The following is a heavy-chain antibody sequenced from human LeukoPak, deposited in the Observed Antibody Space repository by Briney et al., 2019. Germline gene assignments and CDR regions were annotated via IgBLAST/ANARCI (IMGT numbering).Heavy chain of an antibody. CDR2: IYPGDSDT. CDR1: GYSFTSYW. V-gene: IGHV5-51*01. J-gene: IGHJ4*02. CDR3: ARLPPDYYDSSGLTLDY. Sequence: GESLKISCKGSGYSFTSYWIGWVRQMPGKGLEWMGIIYPGDSDTRYSPSFQGQVTISADKSISTAYLQWSSLKASDTAMYYCARLPPDYYDSSGLTLDYWGQGTLVTVSS. D-gene: IGHD3-22*01.